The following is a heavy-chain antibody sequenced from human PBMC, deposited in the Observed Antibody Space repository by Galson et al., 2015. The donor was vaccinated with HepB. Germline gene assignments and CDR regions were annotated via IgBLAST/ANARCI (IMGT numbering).Heavy chain of an antibody. Sequence: SETLSLTCTVSGGSISSYYWSWIRQPPGKGLEWIGYIYHSGSTNYNPSLKSRVTISVDTSQNQFSLRLNSVTAADTAVYYCARVGVSSFDYWGQGTLVTVSS. D-gene: IGHD3-10*01. CDR3: ARVGVSSFDY. CDR1: GGSISSYY. CDR2: IYHSGST. J-gene: IGHJ4*02. V-gene: IGHV4-59*12.